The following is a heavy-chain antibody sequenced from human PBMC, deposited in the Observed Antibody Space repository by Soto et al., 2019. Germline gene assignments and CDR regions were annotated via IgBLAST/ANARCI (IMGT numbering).Heavy chain of an antibody. CDR3: ATGSGSYYNPLYH. D-gene: IGHD3-10*01. V-gene: IGHV1-69*13. CDR2: IIPIFGTA. J-gene: IGHJ5*02. CDR1: GGTFSSYA. Sequence: SVKVSCKASGGTFSSYAISWVRQAPGQGLEWMGGIIPIFGTANYAQKFQGRVTITADESTSTAYMEVSSLRSEDTAGYYCATGSGSYYNPLYHWGQGTLVTVSS.